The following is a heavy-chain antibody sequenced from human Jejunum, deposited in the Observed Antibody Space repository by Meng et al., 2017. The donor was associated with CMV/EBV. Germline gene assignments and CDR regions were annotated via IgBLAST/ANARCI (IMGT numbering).Heavy chain of an antibody. V-gene: IGHV4-4*01. CDR2: IFETGTT. Sequence: SGDSITSSQWWTWVRQSPGKGLEWIGDIFETGTTNYNPSFTSRVTMSVDKSKNQFSLKLTSVTAADTAMYFCARNVRPSALGRGFEYWGQGSLVTVSS. J-gene: IGHJ4*02. CDR1: GDSITSSQW. D-gene: IGHD3-10*01. CDR3: ARNVRPSALGRGFEY.